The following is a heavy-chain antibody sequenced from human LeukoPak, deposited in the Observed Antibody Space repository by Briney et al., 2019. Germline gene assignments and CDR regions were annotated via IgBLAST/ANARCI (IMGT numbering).Heavy chain of an antibody. CDR3: ARGGSPYCSSTSYYAH. CDR1: GFTVSSNY. D-gene: IGHD2-2*01. Sequence: GGSLRLSCAASGFTVSSNYMSWVRQAPGKGLEWVSVIYSGGSTYYADSVKGRFTISRDNSKNTLYLQMNSLRAEDTAVYYCARGGSPYCSSTSYYAHWGQGTLVTVSS. CDR2: IYSGGST. V-gene: IGHV3-66*01. J-gene: IGHJ4*02.